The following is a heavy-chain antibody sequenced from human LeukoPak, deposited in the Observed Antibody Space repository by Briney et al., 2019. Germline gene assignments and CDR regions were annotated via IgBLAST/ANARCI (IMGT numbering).Heavy chain of an antibody. CDR2: IIPIFGTA. Sequence: SVKVSCKASGGTFSSYAISWVRQAPGQGLEWMGGIIPIFGTANYAQKFQGRVTITTDESTSTAYMELSSLRSEDTAVNYCASTSPYCGGDCSIDYWGQGTLVTVSS. CDR3: ASTSPYCGGDCSIDY. D-gene: IGHD2-21*02. V-gene: IGHV1-69*05. J-gene: IGHJ4*02. CDR1: GGTFSSYA.